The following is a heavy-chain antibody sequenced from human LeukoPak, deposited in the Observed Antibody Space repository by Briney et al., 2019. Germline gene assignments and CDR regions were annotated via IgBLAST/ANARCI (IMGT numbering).Heavy chain of an antibody. CDR1: GFTFSNYA. CDR3: AKRGITMIVVVGGYFDY. D-gene: IGHD3-22*01. J-gene: IGHJ4*02. Sequence: GGSLRLSCAASGFTFSNYAMHWVRQAPGKGLEWVTIISYDGSQKYYADSVKGRFSISRDNSKNTLYLQMNSLRAEDTAVYYCAKRGITMIVVVGGYFDYWGQGTLVTVSS. V-gene: IGHV3-30-3*02. CDR2: ISYDGSQK.